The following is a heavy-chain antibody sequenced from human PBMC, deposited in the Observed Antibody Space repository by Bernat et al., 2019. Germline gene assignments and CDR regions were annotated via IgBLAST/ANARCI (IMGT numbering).Heavy chain of an antibody. CDR3: ARDLLTGYSFGWEDY. D-gene: IGHD6-19*01. V-gene: IGHV1-46*01. CDR2: INPSGGST. Sequence: QVQLVQSGAEVKKPGASVKVSCMASGYSFTSYFMYWVRQAPGQGLEWVGIINPSGGSTTYAQKFQGRLTMTRDTSASTAYMELSSLRSEETAVYYCARDLLTGYSFGWEDYWGQGTLVTVSS. J-gene: IGHJ4*02. CDR1: GYSFTSYF.